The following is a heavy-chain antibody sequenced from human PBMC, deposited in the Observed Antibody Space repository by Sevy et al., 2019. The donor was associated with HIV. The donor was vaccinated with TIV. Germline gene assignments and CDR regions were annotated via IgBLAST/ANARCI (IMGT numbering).Heavy chain of an antibody. V-gene: IGHV3-9*01. CDR1: GFTFDDYA. J-gene: IGHJ4*02. CDR2: ISWNSGSI. CDR3: AKNFLAYVWGSYRSYYFDY. Sequence: SLKISCAASGFTFDDYAMHWVRQAPGKGLEWVSGISWNSGSIGYADSVRGRFTISRDNAKNSLYLQMNSLRAEDTALYYCAKNFLAYVWGSYRSYYFDYWGQGTLVTVSS. D-gene: IGHD3-16*02.